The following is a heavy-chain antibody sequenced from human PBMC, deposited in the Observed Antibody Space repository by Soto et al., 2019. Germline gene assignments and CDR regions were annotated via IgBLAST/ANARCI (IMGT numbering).Heavy chain of an antibody. CDR1: EVTFGSYS. CDR3: ARERPVRYFSGMDV. J-gene: IGHJ6*02. V-gene: IGHV3-48*02. CDR2: ISSSSSTI. D-gene: IGHD3-9*01. Sequence: PGGSLRLSWGAAEVTFGSYSRNWVRQARGKGTEWVSYISSSSSTIYYADSVKGRFTISRDNAKNSLYLQMNSLRDEDTAVYYYARERPVRYFSGMDVWGQRTTVTVS.